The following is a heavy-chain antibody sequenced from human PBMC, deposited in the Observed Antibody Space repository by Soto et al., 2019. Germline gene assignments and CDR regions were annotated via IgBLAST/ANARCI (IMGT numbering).Heavy chain of an antibody. CDR1: GFTFSDTW. D-gene: IGHD6-19*01. J-gene: IGHJ4*02. V-gene: IGHV3-74*01. Sequence: EVQPVESGGGLVQPGGSLRLSCAASGFTFSDTWMFWVRQAPGKGLVWVSRINSDGSVTSYADSVKGRFTISINNAKNTLYLQMNSLRTEDTAVYYCARDSSGAGDYWGQGTLVTVSS. CDR3: ARDSSGAGDY. CDR2: INSDGSVT.